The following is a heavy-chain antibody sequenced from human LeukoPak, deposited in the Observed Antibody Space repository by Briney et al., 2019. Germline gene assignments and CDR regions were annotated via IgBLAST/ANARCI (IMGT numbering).Heavy chain of an antibody. J-gene: IGHJ4*02. D-gene: IGHD3-3*01. Sequence: GGSLRLSCAASGFMFSSSWMHWVRQASGKGLVWVSLINTDGSITRYADSVKGRFTISRDNAKNTLYLQMSSLRAEDTAVYYCATVRFFDYWGQGTLVTVSS. CDR2: INTDGSIT. CDR1: GFMFSSSW. V-gene: IGHV3-74*01. CDR3: ATVRFFDY.